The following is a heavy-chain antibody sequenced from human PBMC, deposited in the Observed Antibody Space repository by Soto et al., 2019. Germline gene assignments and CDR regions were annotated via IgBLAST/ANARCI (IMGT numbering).Heavy chain of an antibody. V-gene: IGHV4-39*01. CDR3: TNSHWFDP. J-gene: IGHJ5*02. CDR2: IYYSGST. CDR1: GGSISSSRYY. Sequence: QLQLQESGPGLVKPSETLSLTCTVSGGSISSSRYYWGWIRQPPGQGLEWIGRIYYSGSTYYNPSLKSRVTISVDTSKNQFSLKLSSVTAADTAVYYCTNSHWFDPWGQGTLVTVSS.